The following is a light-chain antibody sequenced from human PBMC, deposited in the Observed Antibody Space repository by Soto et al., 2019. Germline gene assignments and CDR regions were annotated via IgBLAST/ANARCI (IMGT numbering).Light chain of an antibody. Sequence: DIQMTQSPSSLSASVGDRVTITCQASQDISNYLNWYQQKPGKAPKLLIYDASNLETGVPSRFSGHGSGPDFTFTISSLQAEDIATYYCQHYDNLPPWTFGQGTKVEIK. CDR2: DAS. CDR1: QDISNY. V-gene: IGKV1-33*01. CDR3: QHYDNLPPWT. J-gene: IGKJ1*01.